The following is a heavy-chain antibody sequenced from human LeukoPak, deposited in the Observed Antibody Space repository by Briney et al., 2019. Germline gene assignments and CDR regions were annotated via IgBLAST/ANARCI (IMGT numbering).Heavy chain of an antibody. V-gene: IGHV3-15*07. D-gene: IGHD3-22*01. J-gene: IGHJ5*02. CDR3: ATDFYDST. CDR1: GFTFSNAW. CDR2: IRSNSDGGTI. Sequence: GGSLRLSCATSGFTFSNAWMNWVRQAPGKGLEWVGRIRSNSDGGTIDYAAPVKGRFTLSRDDSKTMLYLQMNSLQTEDTAVYYCATDFYDSTWGQGTLVTVSS.